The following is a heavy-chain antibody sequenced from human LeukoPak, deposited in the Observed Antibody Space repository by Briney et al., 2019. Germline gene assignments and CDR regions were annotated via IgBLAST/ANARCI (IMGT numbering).Heavy chain of an antibody. Sequence: GGPLRLSCAASGFTFSDYFMSWIRQAPGKGLEWVSHISSSGTIYYADSVKGRATISRDNAKNSLYLQMNSLRAEDTAVYYCARPAYCGGNCYYFPDYWGQGTLVTVSS. D-gene: IGHD2-21*02. CDR1: GFTFSDYF. V-gene: IGHV3-11*04. J-gene: IGHJ4*02. CDR3: ARPAYCGGNCYYFPDY. CDR2: ISSSGTI.